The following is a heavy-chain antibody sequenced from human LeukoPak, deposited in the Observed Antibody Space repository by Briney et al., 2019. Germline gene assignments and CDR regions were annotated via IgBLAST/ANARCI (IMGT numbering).Heavy chain of an antibody. CDR1: GDSIGSHY. J-gene: IGHJ3*02. Sequence: SETLSLTCTVSGDSIGSHYWSWIRQPPGKGLEWIGYIFYVGSTNYNPSLKSRVTISVDTCKNQFSLKLNSVTAADTAVYYCARDYYDSRGEAFDIWGQGTMVTVSS. CDR2: IFYVGST. D-gene: IGHD3-22*01. CDR3: ARDYYDSRGEAFDI. V-gene: IGHV4-59*11.